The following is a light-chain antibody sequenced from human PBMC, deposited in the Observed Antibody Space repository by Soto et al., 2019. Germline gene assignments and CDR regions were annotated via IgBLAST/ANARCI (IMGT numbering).Light chain of an antibody. Sequence: DIQMTQSPSSLSASVGDRVTITCQASQDISNYLNWDQQKPGKAPKLLIFDASNLLPGVPSSFRGSGSGTNFTFTIISLQPEDIAAYYCLQYGNLPPTFGGGTKVELK. CDR2: DAS. CDR1: QDISNY. CDR3: LQYGNLPPT. V-gene: IGKV1-33*01. J-gene: IGKJ4*01.